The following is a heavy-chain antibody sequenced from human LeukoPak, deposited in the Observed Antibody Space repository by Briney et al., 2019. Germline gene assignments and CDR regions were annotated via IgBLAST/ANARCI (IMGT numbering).Heavy chain of an antibody. D-gene: IGHD3-22*01. J-gene: IGHJ4*02. CDR3: AAEDYFDGSGFGSN. CDR2: ILVGSGNT. Sequence: SVKLSCKASGFTFTRSAMQWVRQARGQRLEWIGCILVGSGNTNYAQKFQERLTITRDMSTSTAYMELSSLRSEDTAVYYCAAEDYFDGSGFGSNWDQGTLVTVS. CDR1: GFTFTRSA. V-gene: IGHV1-58*02.